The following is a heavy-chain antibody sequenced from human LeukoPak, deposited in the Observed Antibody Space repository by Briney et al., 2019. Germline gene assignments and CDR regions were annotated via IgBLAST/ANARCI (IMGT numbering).Heavy chain of an antibody. D-gene: IGHD1-1*01. CDR3: ARENEGGLQGWFDP. CDR2: IIPIFGTA. V-gene: IGHV1-69*05. Sequence: SVKVPCKASGGTFSSYAISWVRQAPGQGLEWMGGIIPIFGTANYAQKFQGRVTITTDESTSTAYMELSSLRSEDTAVYYCARENEGGLQGWFDPWGQGTLVTVSS. CDR1: GGTFSSYA. J-gene: IGHJ5*02.